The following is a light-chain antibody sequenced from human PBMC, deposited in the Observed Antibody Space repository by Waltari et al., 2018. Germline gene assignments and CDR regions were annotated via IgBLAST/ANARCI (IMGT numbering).Light chain of an antibody. J-gene: IGKJ5*01. Sequence: EIVLTQSPATLSLSPGERATLSCRASQSVSSYLAWYQQKPGQAPRHLIDDASNRATGSPARFSGSGSGTDFTLTISSLEPEDFAVYYCQQRSNWPITFGQGTRLEIK. CDR3: QQRSNWPIT. V-gene: IGKV3-11*01. CDR1: QSVSSY. CDR2: DAS.